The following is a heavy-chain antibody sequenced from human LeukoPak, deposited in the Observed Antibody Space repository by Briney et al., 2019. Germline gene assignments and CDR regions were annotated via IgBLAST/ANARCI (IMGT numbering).Heavy chain of an antibody. CDR1: GFTFDDYA. CDR3: AKDFLFTYYYDSSGYFDY. J-gene: IGHJ4*02. V-gene: IGHV3-43*02. Sequence: GGSLTLSCAVSGFTFDDYAMHWVRHAPGKGLEWVSLISVDGGSTYYADSVKGRFTISRDNSKNSLYLQMNSLRTEDTALYYCAKDFLFTYYYDSSGYFDYWGQGTLVTVSS. D-gene: IGHD3-22*01. CDR2: ISVDGGST.